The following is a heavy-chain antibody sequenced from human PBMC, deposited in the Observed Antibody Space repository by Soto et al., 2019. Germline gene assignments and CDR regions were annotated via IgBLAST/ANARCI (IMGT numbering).Heavy chain of an antibody. J-gene: IGHJ4*02. Sequence: PGGSLRLSFAASGFTFSSYSMTWVRQAPGKGLEWVSSISISSRYIYYADSVKGRFTISRDNAKNSLSLRMNSLRAEYRAVYYCARFGELFSVDYWGQGTLVTVSS. CDR2: ISISSRYI. D-gene: IGHD3-10*01. V-gene: IGHV3-21*01. CDR1: GFTFSSYS. CDR3: ARFGELFSVDY.